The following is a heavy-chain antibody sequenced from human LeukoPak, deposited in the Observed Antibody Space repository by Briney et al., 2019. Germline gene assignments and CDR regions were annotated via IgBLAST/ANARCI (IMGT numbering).Heavy chain of an antibody. J-gene: IGHJ3*02. CDR3: ARNLGHYDILTGYYSPCYAFDI. CDR1: GGSISSYY. D-gene: IGHD3-9*01. V-gene: IGHV4-59*01. CDR2: IYYSGST. Sequence: PSETLSLTCTVSGGSISSYYWSWIRQPPGKGLEWIGYIYYSGSTNYNPSLKSRVTISVDTSKNQFSLKLSSVTAADTAVYYCARNLGHYDILTGYYSPCYAFDIWGQGTMVTVSS.